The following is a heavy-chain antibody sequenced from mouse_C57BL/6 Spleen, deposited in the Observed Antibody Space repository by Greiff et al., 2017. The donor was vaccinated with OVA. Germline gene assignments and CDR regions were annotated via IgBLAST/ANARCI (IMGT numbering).Heavy chain of an antibody. CDR3: ARAYDYDRAWFAY. CDR1: GYTFTSYW. CDR2: IHPNSGST. J-gene: IGHJ3*01. D-gene: IGHD2-4*01. Sequence: QVQLQQPGAELVKPGASVKLSCKASGYTFTSYWMHWVKQRPGQGLEWIGMIHPNSGSTNYNEKFKSKATLTVDKSSSTAYMQLSSLTSEDSAVYYCARAYDYDRAWFAYWGQGTLVTVSA. V-gene: IGHV1-64*01.